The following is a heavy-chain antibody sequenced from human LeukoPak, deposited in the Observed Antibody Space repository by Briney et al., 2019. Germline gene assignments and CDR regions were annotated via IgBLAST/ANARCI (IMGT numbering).Heavy chain of an antibody. J-gene: IGHJ5*02. D-gene: IGHD3-9*01. CDR3: ARATIFGWFDP. V-gene: IGHV3-21*01. CDR2: ISSSSSYI. Sequence: GGSLRLSCAASGFTFSSDSMNWVRQAPGKGLEWVSSISSSSSYIYYADSVKGRFTISRDNAKNSLYLQMNSLRAEDTAVYYCARATIFGWFDPWGQGTLVTVSS. CDR1: GFTFSSDS.